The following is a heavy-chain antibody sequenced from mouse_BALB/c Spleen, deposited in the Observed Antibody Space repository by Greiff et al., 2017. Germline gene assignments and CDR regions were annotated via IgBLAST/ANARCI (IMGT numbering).Heavy chain of an antibody. V-gene: IGHV6-6*02. CDR1: GFTFSNYW. J-gene: IGHJ3*01. CDR2: IRLKSNNYAT. CDR3: LIYYGNYDWFAY. Sequence: DVMLVESGGGLVQPGGSMKLSCVASGFTFSNYWMNWVRQSPEKGLEWVAEIRLKSNNYATHYAESVKGRFTISRDDSKSSVYLQMNNLRAEDTGIYYCLIYYGNYDWFAYWGQGTLVTVSA. D-gene: IGHD2-1*01.